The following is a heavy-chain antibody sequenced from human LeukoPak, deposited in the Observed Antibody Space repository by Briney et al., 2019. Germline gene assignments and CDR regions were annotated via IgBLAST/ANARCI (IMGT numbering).Heavy chain of an antibody. D-gene: IGHD3-10*01. CDR2: IYYSGST. CDR1: GGSVSSGSYY. CDR3: ARHRASYGAFDI. Sequence: SETLSLTCTVSGGSVSSGSYYWGWIRQPPGKGLEWIGSIYYSGSTSYNPSLKSRVTISVDTSKNQFSLKLSSVTAADTAVYYCARHRASYGAFDIWGHGTLVTVSS. J-gene: IGHJ3*02. V-gene: IGHV4-39*01.